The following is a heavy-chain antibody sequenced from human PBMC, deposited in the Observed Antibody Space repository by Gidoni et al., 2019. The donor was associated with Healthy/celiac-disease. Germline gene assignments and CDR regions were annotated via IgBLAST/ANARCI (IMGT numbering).Heavy chain of an antibody. V-gene: IGHV3-23*01. J-gene: IGHJ5*02. Sequence: EVQLLESGGGLVQPGGSLSLSCAASGCTLSGHAMSWVRQAPGKGLEWVSALCVSGGSTYYADSVKGRFTISRDNSKNTLYLQMNSLRAEDTAVYYCAKGSLVGATTGWFDPWGQGTLVTVSS. CDR1: GCTLSGHA. CDR2: LCVSGGST. CDR3: AKGSLVGATTGWFDP. D-gene: IGHD1-26*01.